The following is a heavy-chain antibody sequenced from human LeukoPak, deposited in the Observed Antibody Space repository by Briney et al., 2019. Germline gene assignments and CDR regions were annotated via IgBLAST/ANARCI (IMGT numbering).Heavy chain of an antibody. V-gene: IGHV3-23*01. J-gene: IGHJ4*02. CDR1: GFSFSTNS. CDR2: IRGYDGYT. CDR3: AKNFSMMVF. D-gene: IGHD3/OR15-3a*01. Sequence: GGSLRLSCAASGFSFSTNSMNWVRQAPGKGLEWVSGIRGYDGYTDYADSVKGRFTISRDNSRDTLFLEMNNLRIEDTAIYYCAKNFSMMVFWGPGTQVTVSS.